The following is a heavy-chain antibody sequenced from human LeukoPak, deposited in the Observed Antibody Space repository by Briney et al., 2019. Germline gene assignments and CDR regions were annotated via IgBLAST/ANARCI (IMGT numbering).Heavy chain of an antibody. V-gene: IGHV1-69*10. J-gene: IGHJ6*02. CDR2: INPIADIA. CDR3: ARWGAAAGTEFYYYYYGMDV. CDR1: GGSFSRYT. Sequence: SVKVCCKASGGSFSRYTINWVRQAPGQGLEWMGGINPIADIASYAQKFLGRVTITADKSTSTAYMELNSLRSEDTAVYYCARWGAAAGTEFYYYYYGMDVWGQGTTVTVSS. D-gene: IGHD6-13*01.